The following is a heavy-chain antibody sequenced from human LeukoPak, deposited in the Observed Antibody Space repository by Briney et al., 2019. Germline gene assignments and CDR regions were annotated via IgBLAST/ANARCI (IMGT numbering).Heavy chain of an antibody. Sequence: SETLSLTCTVSGGSISSYYWSWIRQPPGMGLEWIGYIYYSGSTNYNPSLKSRVTISVDTSKNQFSLKLSSVTAADTAVYYCARRRDAFDICGQGTMVTVSS. J-gene: IGHJ3*02. CDR3: ARRRDAFDI. CDR2: IYYSGST. CDR1: GGSISSYY. V-gene: IGHV4-59*08.